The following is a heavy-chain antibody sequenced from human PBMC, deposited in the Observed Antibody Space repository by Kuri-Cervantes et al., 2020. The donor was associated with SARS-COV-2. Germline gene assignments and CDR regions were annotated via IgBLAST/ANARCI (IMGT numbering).Heavy chain of an antibody. V-gene: IGHV3-30-3*01. CDR2: ISYDGSNK. J-gene: IGHJ4*02. CDR3: ARDWGVEMATKYYFDY. CDR1: GFTFSSYA. D-gene: IGHD5-24*01. Sequence: GESLKISCAASGFTFSSYAMHWVRQAPGKGLEWVAVISYDGSNKYYADSVKGRFTISRDNSKNTLYLQMSSLRAEDTAVYYCARDWGVEMATKYYFDYWGQGTLVTVSS.